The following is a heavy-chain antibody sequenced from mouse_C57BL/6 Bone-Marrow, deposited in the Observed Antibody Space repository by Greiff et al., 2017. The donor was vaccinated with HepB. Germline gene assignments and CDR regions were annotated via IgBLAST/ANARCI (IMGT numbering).Heavy chain of an antibody. J-gene: IGHJ4*01. V-gene: IGHV5-2*01. CDR3: ARHGDYDGVGAMDY. CDR1: EYEFPSHD. D-gene: IGHD2-4*01. Sequence: EVKVVESGGGLVQPGESLKLSCESNEYEFPSHDMSWVRKTPEKRLELVAAINSDGGSTYYPDTMERRFIISRDNTKKTLYLQMSSLRSEDTALFYCARHGDYDGVGAMDYWGQGTSVTVSS. CDR2: INSDGGST.